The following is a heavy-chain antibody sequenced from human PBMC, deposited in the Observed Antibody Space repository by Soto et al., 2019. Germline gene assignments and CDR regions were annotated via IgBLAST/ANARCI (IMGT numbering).Heavy chain of an antibody. CDR1: GFPLSSYA. Sequence: QVQLVESGGGVVQPGRSLSLSGAASGFPLSSYARHWDRRPPGKGRGWVAVISYEGSNKYYADSVKGRFTISRDNSKNTLYLQMNSLRAEDTAVYYCARPLWRDDYNWGYFDLWGRGTLVTVSS. CDR3: ARPLWRDDYNWGYFDL. V-gene: IGHV3-30-3*01. J-gene: IGHJ2*01. D-gene: IGHD4-4*01. CDR2: ISYEGSNK.